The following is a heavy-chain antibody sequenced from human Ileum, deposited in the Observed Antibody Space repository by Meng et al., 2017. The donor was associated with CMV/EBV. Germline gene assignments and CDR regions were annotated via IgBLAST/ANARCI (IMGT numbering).Heavy chain of an antibody. J-gene: IGHJ5*02. CDR1: FTFSGSA. Sequence: FTFSGSAMHWVSQASGKGLEWVGRIRSKVNSYETAYAASVKGRFTVSRDDSKNTAYLQMNSLKTEDTAVYYCTRNLWFGESLDWFDPWGQGTLVTVSS. D-gene: IGHD3-10*01. V-gene: IGHV3-73*01. CDR2: IRSKVNSYET. CDR3: TRNLWFGESLDWFDP.